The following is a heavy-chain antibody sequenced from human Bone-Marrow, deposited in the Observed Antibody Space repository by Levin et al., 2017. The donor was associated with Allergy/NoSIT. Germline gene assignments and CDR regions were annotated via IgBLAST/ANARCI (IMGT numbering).Heavy chain of an antibody. V-gene: IGHV5-51*01. Sequence: KVSCQGSGHSLNNYWVGWVRQKPGKGLEFIGIVYLDDSDTRYSPFFQGQVTISVDRSTTTAFLTWPSLPASDTAISYCPGHPTRVAGTLGWFEAWGQGTQVTVSS. CDR1: GHSLNNYW. CDR3: PGHPTRVAGTLGWFEA. CDR2: VYLDDSDT. J-gene: IGHJ5*02. D-gene: IGHD6-19*01.